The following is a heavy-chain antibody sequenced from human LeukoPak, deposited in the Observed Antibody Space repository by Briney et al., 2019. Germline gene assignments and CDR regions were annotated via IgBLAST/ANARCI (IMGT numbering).Heavy chain of an antibody. Sequence: AGGTLRLSCAASGFTFSSYAMDWVRQAPGKGLEWVSVIYSGGSTYYGDSVNGRFTISRDNSRNTLFLQINSLRAEDTALYYCASAREYCGSAECCEYFQHWGQGTLVTVSA. CDR1: GFTFSSYA. V-gene: IGHV3-53*01. D-gene: IGHD2-21*01. J-gene: IGHJ1*01. CDR3: ASAREYCGSAECCEYFQH. CDR2: IYSGGST.